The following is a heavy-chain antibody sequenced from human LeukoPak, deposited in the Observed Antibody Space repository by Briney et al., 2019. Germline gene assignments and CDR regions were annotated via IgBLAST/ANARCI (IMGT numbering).Heavy chain of an antibody. D-gene: IGHD4-17*01. Sequence: SETLSLTCTVSGGSISSYYWSWIRQPPGKGLEWIGYIYYSGSTNYNPSLKSRVTISVDTSKNQFSLKLSSVTAADTAVYYCARDDYGYYGEFDYWGQGTLVTVSS. J-gene: IGHJ4*02. CDR1: GGSISSYY. CDR2: IYYSGST. CDR3: ARDDYGYYGEFDY. V-gene: IGHV4-59*08.